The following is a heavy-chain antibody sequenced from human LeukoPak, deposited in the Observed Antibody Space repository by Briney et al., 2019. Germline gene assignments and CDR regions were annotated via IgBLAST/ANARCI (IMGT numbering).Heavy chain of an antibody. Sequence: PSETLSLTCTVSGGSISSGGYYWSWIRQHPGKGLEWIGYIYYSGSTYYNTSLKSRVTISVDTSKNQFSLKLSSVTAADTAVYYCAGTYYYDSSGYYFGHFDYWGQGTLVTVSS. J-gene: IGHJ4*02. D-gene: IGHD3-22*01. CDR2: IYYSGST. CDR1: GGSISSGGYY. CDR3: AGTYYYDSSGYYFGHFDY. V-gene: IGHV4-31*03.